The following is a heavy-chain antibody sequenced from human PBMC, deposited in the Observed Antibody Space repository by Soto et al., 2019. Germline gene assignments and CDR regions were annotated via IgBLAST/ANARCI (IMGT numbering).Heavy chain of an antibody. D-gene: IGHD3-10*01. CDR1: GFTFSSYG. CDR3: AKDLFGRRINRGDAFDI. V-gene: IGHV3-30*18. J-gene: IGHJ3*02. CDR2: ISYDGSNK. Sequence: GGSLRLSCAASGFTFSSYGMHWVRQAPGKGLEWVAVISYDGSNKDYADSVKGRFTISRDNSKNTMYLQMNSLRTEDTAVYYCAKDLFGRRINRGDAFDIWGQGTVVTVSS.